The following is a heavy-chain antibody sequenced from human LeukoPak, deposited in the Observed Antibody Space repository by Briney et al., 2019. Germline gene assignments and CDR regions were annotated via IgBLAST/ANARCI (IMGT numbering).Heavy chain of an antibody. J-gene: IGHJ5*02. CDR3: ARDLYGPGSYLGWFDP. Sequence: ASVKVSCKASGYTFTGYYTHWVRQAPGQGLEWMGWINPNSGGTNYAQKFQGRVTMTRDTSISTAYMELSRLRSDDTAVYYCARDLYGPGSYLGWFDPWGQGTLVTVSS. V-gene: IGHV1-2*02. CDR2: INPNSGGT. CDR1: GYTFTGYY. D-gene: IGHD3-10*01.